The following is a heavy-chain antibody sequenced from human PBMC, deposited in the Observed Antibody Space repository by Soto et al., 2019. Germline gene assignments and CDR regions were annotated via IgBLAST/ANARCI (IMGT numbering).Heavy chain of an antibody. Sequence: QVQLQQWGAGLLKPSETLSLTCAVYGGSFSGYYWSWIRQPPGKGLEWIGEINHSGSTNYNPSLKSRVTISVDTSKNQFSLKLSSVTAADTAVYYCARGRHRYCSSDSRYNEYFQHWGQGTLVTVSS. CDR2: INHSGST. V-gene: IGHV4-34*01. CDR1: GGSFSGYY. J-gene: IGHJ1*01. D-gene: IGHD2-15*01. CDR3: ARGRHRYCSSDSRYNEYFQH.